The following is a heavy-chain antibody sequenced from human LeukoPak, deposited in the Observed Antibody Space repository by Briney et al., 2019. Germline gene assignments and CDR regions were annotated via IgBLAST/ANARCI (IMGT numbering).Heavy chain of an antibody. CDR3: AKAGDSSSWVNWFDP. D-gene: IGHD6-13*01. Sequence: GGSLRLSCAASGFTFDDYAMHWVRQAPGKGLEWVSGISWNSGSIGYADSVKGRFTISRDNAKNSLHLQMNSLRAEDTALYYCAKAGDSSSWVNWFDPWGQGNLVTVSS. CDR2: ISWNSGSI. V-gene: IGHV3-9*01. CDR1: GFTFDDYA. J-gene: IGHJ5*02.